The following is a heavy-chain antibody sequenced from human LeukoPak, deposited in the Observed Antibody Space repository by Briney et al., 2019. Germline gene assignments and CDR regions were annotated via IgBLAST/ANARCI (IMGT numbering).Heavy chain of an antibody. D-gene: IGHD3-16*01. V-gene: IGHV4-38-2*01. CDR1: GYSISSGYY. J-gene: IGHJ4*02. CDR3: ARVGMITFGGVADYFDY. CDR2: IYHSGST. Sequence: SETLSLTCAVSGYSISSGYYWGWIRQPPGKGLEWIGSIYHSGSTYYNPSLKSRVTISVDTSKNQFSLKLSSVTAADTAVYYCARVGMITFGGVADYFDYWGQETLVTVSS.